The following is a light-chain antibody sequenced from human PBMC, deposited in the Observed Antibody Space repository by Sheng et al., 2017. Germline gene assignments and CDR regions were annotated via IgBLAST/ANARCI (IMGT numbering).Light chain of an antibody. V-gene: IGKV4-1*01. J-gene: IGKJ2*01. Sequence: DIVMTQSPDSLAVSLGERATINCKSSQSVLYSANNKNYLSWYQQRPGQPPRLLIYWASTRQSGVPDRFSGSGSGTAFTLTISSLQADDVAIYFCQQYYTVPYTFGPGTEAGDQ. CDR1: QSVLYSANNKNY. CDR3: QQYYTVPYT. CDR2: WAS.